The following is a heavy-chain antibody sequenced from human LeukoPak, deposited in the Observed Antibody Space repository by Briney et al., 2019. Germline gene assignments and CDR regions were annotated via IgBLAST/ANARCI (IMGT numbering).Heavy chain of an antibody. D-gene: IGHD3-10*01. J-gene: IGHJ5*02. CDR1: GGTFSSYA. V-gene: IGHV1-69*04. CDR3: AREVIITMVRGSDDNWFDP. CDR2: IIPILGIA. Sequence: GASVKVSCKASGGTFSSYAISWARQAPGQGLEWMGRIIPILGIANYAQKFQGRVTITADKSTSTAYMELSSLRSEDTAVYYCAREVIITMVRGSDDNWFDPWGQGTLVTVSS.